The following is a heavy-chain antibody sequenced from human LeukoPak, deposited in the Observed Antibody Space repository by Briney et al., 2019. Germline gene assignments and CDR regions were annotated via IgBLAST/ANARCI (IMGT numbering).Heavy chain of an antibody. CDR2: ISAYNGNT. Sequence: ASVKVSCKASGYAFTSYGISWVRQAPGQGLEWTGWISAYNGNTNYAQKLQGRVTMTTDTSTSTAYMELRSLRSDDTAVYYCASVRGYSSGWYSGGYYYGMDVWGKGTTVTVSS. CDR1: GYAFTSYG. D-gene: IGHD6-19*01. J-gene: IGHJ6*04. CDR3: ASVRGYSSGWYSGGYYYGMDV. V-gene: IGHV1-18*04.